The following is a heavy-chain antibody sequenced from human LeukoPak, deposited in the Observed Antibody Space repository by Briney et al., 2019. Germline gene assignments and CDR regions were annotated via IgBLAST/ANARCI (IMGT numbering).Heavy chain of an antibody. Sequence: TSETLSLTCTVSGGSISSYYWSWIRQPPGKGLEWIGYFSYTGSTNYNPSLRSRVAISADTSKNQFSLRLSSVTAADTAVYYCAVTTEYYYMDVWGKGTTVTVSS. CDR2: FSYTGST. CDR1: GGSISSYY. J-gene: IGHJ6*03. CDR3: AVTTEYYYMDV. D-gene: IGHD1-26*01. V-gene: IGHV4-59*01.